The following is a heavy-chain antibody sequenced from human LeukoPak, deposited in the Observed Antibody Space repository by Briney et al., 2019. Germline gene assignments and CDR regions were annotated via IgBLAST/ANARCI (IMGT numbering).Heavy chain of an antibody. CDR1: GFTFSRYG. V-gene: IGHV3-33*06. D-gene: IGHD6-13*01. CDR3: AKPRPSYSSSWYDH. Sequence: PGGSLRLSCAASGFTFSRYGMHWVRQAPGKGLEWVAVIWYDGSKKYYADSVKGRFTISRDNSKNTLYLQMNSLRAEDTAVYYCAKPRPSYSSSWYDHWGQGTLVTVSS. CDR2: IWYDGSKK. J-gene: IGHJ5*02.